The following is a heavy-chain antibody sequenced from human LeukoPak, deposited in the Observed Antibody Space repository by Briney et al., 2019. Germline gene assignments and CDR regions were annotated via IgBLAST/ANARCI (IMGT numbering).Heavy chain of an antibody. CDR2: IKSKTDGGTT. D-gene: IGHD3-3*01. J-gene: IGHJ4*02. CDR1: GFTFSNAW. CDR3: TTDLSYRYYDFWSGYLLGY. V-gene: IGHV3-15*01. Sequence: PGGSLRLSCAASGFTFSNAWMSWVRQAPGKGLEWVGRIKSKTDGGTTDYAAPVKGRFTISRDDSKNTLYLQMNSLKTEDTAVYYCTTDLSYRYYDFWSGYLLGYWGQGTLVTVSS.